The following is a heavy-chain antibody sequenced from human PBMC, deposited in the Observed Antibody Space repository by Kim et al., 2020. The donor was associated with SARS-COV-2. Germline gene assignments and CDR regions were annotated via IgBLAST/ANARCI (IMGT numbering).Heavy chain of an antibody. D-gene: IGHD5-12*01. J-gene: IGHJ6*02. Sequence: GGSLRLSCAASGFTFSSYAMHWVRQAPGKGLEWVAVISYDGSNKYYADSVKGRFTISRDNSKNTLYLQMNSLRAEDTAVYYVATTLKGHGLDVWGQGTTV. CDR3: ATTLKGHGLDV. CDR2: ISYDGSNK. CDR1: GFTFSSYA. V-gene: IGHV3-30*04.